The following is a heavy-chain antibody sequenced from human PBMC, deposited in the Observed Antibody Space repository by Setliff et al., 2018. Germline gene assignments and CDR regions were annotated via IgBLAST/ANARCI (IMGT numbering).Heavy chain of an antibody. Sequence: PSETLSLTCTVSGGSITSGRYYWGWIRQPPGQGLEWIASIHYSENTYYNPSLKTRVTISVDTSKNQFSLKLSFVTAADTAVYFCARALDSGTYYNLYPYYVDVWGKGTTVTVSS. CDR2: IHYSENT. V-gene: IGHV4-39*01. D-gene: IGHD1-26*01. CDR3: ARALDSGTYYNLYPYYVDV. CDR1: GGSITSGRYY. J-gene: IGHJ6*03.